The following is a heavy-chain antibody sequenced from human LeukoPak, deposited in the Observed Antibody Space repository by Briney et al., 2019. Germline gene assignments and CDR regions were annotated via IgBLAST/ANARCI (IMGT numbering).Heavy chain of an antibody. J-gene: IGHJ4*02. V-gene: IGHV1-18*01. CDR2: ISAYNGNT. Sequence: ASVKVSCKASGYTFTSYGISWVRQAPGQGLEWMGWISAYNGNTNYAQKLQGRVTMTTDTSTSTAYMELRSLRSDDTAVYYCARDSEDGSGSFYFDYWGQGTLVTVSS. D-gene: IGHD3-10*01. CDR1: GYTFTSYG. CDR3: ARDSEDGSGSFYFDY.